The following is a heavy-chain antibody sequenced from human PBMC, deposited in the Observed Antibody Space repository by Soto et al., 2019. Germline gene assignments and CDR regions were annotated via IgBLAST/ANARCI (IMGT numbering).Heavy chain of an antibody. J-gene: IGHJ5*02. CDR2: ISYDGSNK. CDR3: ARDNGMAGSFDP. D-gene: IGHD2-8*01. V-gene: IGHV3-30-3*01. Sequence: GGSLRLSCAASGFTFSSYAMHWVRQAPGKGLEWVAVISYDGSNKYHADSVKGRFTISRDNAKNSLYLQMNSLRDEDTAVYYCARDNGMAGSFDPWGQGTLVTVSS. CDR1: GFTFSSYA.